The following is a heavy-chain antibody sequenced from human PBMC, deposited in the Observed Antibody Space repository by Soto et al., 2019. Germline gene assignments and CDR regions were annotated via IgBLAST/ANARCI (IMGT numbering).Heavy chain of an antibody. Sequence: ASVKVSCKASGYTFTSYGISWVRQAPGQGLEWMGWISAYNGNTNYAQKLQGRVTVTTDTSTSTAYMELRSLRSDDTAVYYCARDFNDILTGSRGPYYYGMDVWGQGTTVTVSS. D-gene: IGHD3-9*01. V-gene: IGHV1-18*01. CDR3: ARDFNDILTGSRGPYYYGMDV. J-gene: IGHJ6*02. CDR2: ISAYNGNT. CDR1: GYTFTSYG.